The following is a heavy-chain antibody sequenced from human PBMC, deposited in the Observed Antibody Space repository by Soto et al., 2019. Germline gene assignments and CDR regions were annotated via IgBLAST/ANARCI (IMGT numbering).Heavy chain of an antibody. CDR1: GGSFSGYY. Sequence: PSETLSLTCAVYGGSFSGYYWTWIRQPPGTGLEWIGEINHSGSTNYNPSLKSRVTISVDTSKNQFSLKLTSVTAADTAVYYCARDKISGLFDYWGRGTLVTSP. V-gene: IGHV4-34*01. CDR2: INHSGST. CDR3: ARDKISGLFDY. D-gene: IGHD5-12*01. J-gene: IGHJ4*02.